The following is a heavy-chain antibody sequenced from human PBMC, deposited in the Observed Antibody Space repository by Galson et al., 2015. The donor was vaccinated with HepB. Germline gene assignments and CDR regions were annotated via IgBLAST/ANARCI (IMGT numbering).Heavy chain of an antibody. V-gene: IGHV3-48*01. Sequence: SLRLSCAASGFTFSSYTMNWVRQAPGKGLEWISYISTTSDNKFSADSVKGRFIISSDNAKNLLYLQMNSLRAEDTAVYYCTRIALSGSYWYFDYWGQGSLVTVSS. CDR1: GFTFSSYT. D-gene: IGHD1-26*01. CDR2: ISTTSDNK. CDR3: TRIALSGSYWYFDY. J-gene: IGHJ4*02.